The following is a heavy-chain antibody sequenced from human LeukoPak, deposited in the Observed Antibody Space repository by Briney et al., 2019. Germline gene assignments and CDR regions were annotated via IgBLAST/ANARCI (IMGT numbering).Heavy chain of an antibody. V-gene: IGHV3-48*04. J-gene: IGHJ6*03. D-gene: IGHD6-13*01. CDR1: GFRFGGYS. Sequence: GGSLRLSCTASGFRFGGYSIHWVRQAPGKGLEWLSYISVSGTIHADSVMGRVTVSIDNAKNSLYLQMNSLRAEDTAVYYCARIRGSTLPISYMDVWGKGTTVTVSS. CDR3: ARIRGSTLPISYMDV. CDR2: ISVSGTI.